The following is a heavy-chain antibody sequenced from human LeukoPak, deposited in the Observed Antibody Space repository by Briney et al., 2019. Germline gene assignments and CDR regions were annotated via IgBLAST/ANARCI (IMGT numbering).Heavy chain of an antibody. D-gene: IGHD3-22*01. V-gene: IGHV3-74*01. J-gene: IGHJ4*02. Sequence: GGSLRLSCAASGFAFTDYWMHWVRQAPGKGLVYVAQIKSDGSATAYADSVKGRFTISRDNAKNTLYLEMSSLRAEDTAVYYCGSLTVVARDHWGQGTLVTVSS. CDR2: IKSDGSAT. CDR3: GSLTVVARDH. CDR1: GFAFTDYW.